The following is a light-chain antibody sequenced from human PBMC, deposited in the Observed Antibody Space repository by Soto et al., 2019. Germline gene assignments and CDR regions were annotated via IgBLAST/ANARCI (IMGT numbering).Light chain of an antibody. CDR1: QSFRGL. CDR3: QKRHRWPIT. J-gene: IGKJ5*01. Sequence: VLTQSPVTLSLSPGERATLSCRASQSFRGLLAWYQQKPGQAPRLLIYDAYNRATGIPPRFSGSGSGTDFTLTISTPEPEDSAVYYWQKRHRWPITFGQGTRLEIK. V-gene: IGKV3-11*01. CDR2: DAY.